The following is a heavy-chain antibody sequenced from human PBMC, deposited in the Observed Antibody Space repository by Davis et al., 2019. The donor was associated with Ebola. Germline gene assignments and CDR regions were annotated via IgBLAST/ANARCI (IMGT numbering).Heavy chain of an antibody. J-gene: IGHJ4*02. Sequence: SVQVPCQASGGTFSSYAISWVRQAPGQGLEWMGGIIPIFGTANYAQKFQGRVTITADESTSTAYMELSSLRSEDTAVYYCARDRHIVVVTATFDYWGQGTLVTVSS. CDR3: ARDRHIVVVTATFDY. V-gene: IGHV1-69*13. CDR1: GGTFSSYA. D-gene: IGHD2-21*02. CDR2: IIPIFGTA.